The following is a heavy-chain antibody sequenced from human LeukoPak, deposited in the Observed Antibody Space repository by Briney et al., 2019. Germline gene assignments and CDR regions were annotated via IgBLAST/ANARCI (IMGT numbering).Heavy chain of an antibody. V-gene: IGHV4-30-4*01. Sequence: SQTLSLTCTVSGGSISSGDYYWSWIRPPPGQGLESIGYIYYSGSTYYNPSLKRRVTISVDTSKNQFSLKLSSVTAADTAVYYCARERWFGELLSGDYWGQGTLVTVSS. CDR3: ARERWFGELLSGDY. J-gene: IGHJ4*02. CDR2: IYYSGST. CDR1: GGSISSGDYY. D-gene: IGHD3-10*01.